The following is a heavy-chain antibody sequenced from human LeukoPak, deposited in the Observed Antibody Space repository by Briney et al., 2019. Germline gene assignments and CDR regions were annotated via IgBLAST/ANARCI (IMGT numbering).Heavy chain of an antibody. Sequence: SETLSLTCTVSGGSISSSSYYWGWIRQPPGKGLEWIGYIYYSGSTNYNPSLKSRVTISVDTSKNQFSLKLSSVTAADTAVYYCARDIVVVVAAPLYYFDYWGQGTLVTVSS. J-gene: IGHJ4*02. D-gene: IGHD2-15*01. CDR1: GGSISSSSYY. CDR2: IYYSGST. CDR3: ARDIVVVVAAPLYYFDY. V-gene: IGHV4-61*05.